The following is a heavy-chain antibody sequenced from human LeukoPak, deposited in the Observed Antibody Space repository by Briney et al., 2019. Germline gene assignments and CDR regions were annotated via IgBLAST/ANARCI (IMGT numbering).Heavy chain of an antibody. J-gene: IGHJ6*02. CDR2: ISGDGRNI. D-gene: IGHD3-10*01. V-gene: IGHV3-74*01. Sequence: GGSLRLSCVASGFTFSSYWMHWVRQDPRKGLVWVSRISGDGRNINYADSVRGRFTISRDNAKNTLYLQMNTLRVEDTAVYYCAKDRAKGDYYYYGMDVWGQGTTVTVSS. CDR3: AKDRAKGDYYYYGMDV. CDR1: GFTFSSYW.